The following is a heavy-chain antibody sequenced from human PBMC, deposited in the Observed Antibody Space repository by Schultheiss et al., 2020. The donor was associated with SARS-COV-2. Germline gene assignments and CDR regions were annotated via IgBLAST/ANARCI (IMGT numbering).Heavy chain of an antibody. D-gene: IGHD5-18*01. CDR3: ARVDVDTAMTYDY. CDR2: IHYSGST. V-gene: IGHV4-31*03. CDR1: GGSISSGGYY. J-gene: IGHJ4*02. Sequence: SETLSLTCTVSGGSISSGGYYWSWIRQHPGKGLEWIGSIHYSGSTYYNPSLKSRVTISVDTSKNQFSLKLSSVTAADTAVYYCARVDVDTAMTYDYWGQGTLVTVSS.